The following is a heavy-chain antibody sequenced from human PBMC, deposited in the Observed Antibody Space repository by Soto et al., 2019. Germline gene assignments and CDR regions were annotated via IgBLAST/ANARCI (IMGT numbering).Heavy chain of an antibody. CDR2: IYYSVST. J-gene: IGHJ4*02. V-gene: IGHV4-59*01. CDR1: GGSISSYY. D-gene: IGHD6-19*01. CDR3: ARGSSGWYLYYFDY. Sequence: SETLSLTCTVSGGSISSYYWSWIRQPPGKGLEWIGYIYYSVSTNYNPSLKSRVTISVDTSKNQFSLKLSSVTAADTAVYYCARGSSGWYLYYFDYWGQGTLVTVSS.